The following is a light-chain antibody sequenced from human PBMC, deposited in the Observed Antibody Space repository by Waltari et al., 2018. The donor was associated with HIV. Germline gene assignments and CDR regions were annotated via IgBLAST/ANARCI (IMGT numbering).Light chain of an antibody. CDR2: GTN. J-gene: IGLJ1*01. CDR1: RLRSHN. Sequence: SELTQDPAVSLSLGQTVRITCQGTRLRSHNAHCYHKKPGQAPLLLIYGTNNRPSGIPDRFSGSSSGNTASLTITGAQAEDEADYYCNSRDTSGNHLEVFGTGTKVTVL. V-gene: IGLV3-19*01. CDR3: NSRDTSGNHLEV.